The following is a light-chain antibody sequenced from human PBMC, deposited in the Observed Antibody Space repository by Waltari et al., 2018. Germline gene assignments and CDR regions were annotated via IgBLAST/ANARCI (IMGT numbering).Light chain of an antibody. J-gene: IGKJ5*01. CDR2: LAS. V-gene: IGKV1D-12*01. Sequence: DIQMTQSPSSVSASVGDSVTITCRASQGISNSLAWYQLKPGKAPKNLIYLASSLQSGVPSRFSGSGSGTDFTLTISSLQPEDFATYFFQQTNSFPITFGQGTRLEIK. CDR3: QQTNSFPIT. CDR1: QGISNS.